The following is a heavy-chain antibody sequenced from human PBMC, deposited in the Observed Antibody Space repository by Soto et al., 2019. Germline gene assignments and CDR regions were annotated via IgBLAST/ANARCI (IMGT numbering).Heavy chain of an antibody. Sequence: QVQLVQSGTEVKKPGASVKVSCKASGYRFTSYGFSWVRQAPGQGLEWLGWISGYNGNTNYAQKVQGRVTMTTDRSTRTAYMELRSLRSDDTAVYHCARALFGGDYYYMDVWGKGTTVTVSS. CDR2: ISGYNGNT. J-gene: IGHJ6*03. V-gene: IGHV1-18*01. CDR3: ARALFGGDYYYMDV. CDR1: GYRFTSYG. D-gene: IGHD2-15*01.